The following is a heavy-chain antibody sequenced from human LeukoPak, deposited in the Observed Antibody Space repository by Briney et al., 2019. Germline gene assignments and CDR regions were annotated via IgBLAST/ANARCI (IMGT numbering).Heavy chain of an antibody. V-gene: IGHV1-2*02. CDR2: INPNSGGT. CDR3: ARDYDFWSGYGPADY. CDR1: GYTFAGYY. D-gene: IGHD3-3*01. Sequence: ASVKVSCKASGYTFAGYYMHWVRQAPGQGLEWMGWINPNSGGTNYAQKFQGRVTMTRDTSISTAYMELSRLRSDDTAVYYCARDYDFWSGYGPADYWGQGTLVTVSS. J-gene: IGHJ4*02.